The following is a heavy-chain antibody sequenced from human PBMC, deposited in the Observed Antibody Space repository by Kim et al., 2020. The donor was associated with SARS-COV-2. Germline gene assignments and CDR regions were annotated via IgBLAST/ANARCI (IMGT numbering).Heavy chain of an antibody. V-gene: IGHV3-48*02. CDR2: ISSSSSTI. D-gene: IGHD3-22*01. CDR1: GFTFSSYS. Sequence: GGSLRLSCAASGFTFSSYSMNWVRQAPGKGLEWVSYISSSSSTIYYADSVKGRFTISRDNAKNSLYLQMNSLRDEDTAVYYCARDDGPYYYDSSGYHQYAFDIWGQGTMVTVSS. J-gene: IGHJ3*02. CDR3: ARDDGPYYYDSSGYHQYAFDI.